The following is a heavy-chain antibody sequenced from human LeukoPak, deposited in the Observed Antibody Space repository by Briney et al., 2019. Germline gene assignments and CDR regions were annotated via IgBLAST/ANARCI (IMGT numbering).Heavy chain of an antibody. CDR2: ISSSSSYI. D-gene: IGHD1-26*01. J-gene: IGHJ4*02. CDR3: ARDFVGATDY. CDR1: GFTFSSYS. Sequence: GGSLRLSCAASGFTFSSYSMNWVRQAPGKGLAWVSSISSSSSYIYYADSVKGRFTISRDNAKNSLYLQMNSLRAEDTAVYYCARDFVGATDYWGQGTLVTVSS. V-gene: IGHV3-21*01.